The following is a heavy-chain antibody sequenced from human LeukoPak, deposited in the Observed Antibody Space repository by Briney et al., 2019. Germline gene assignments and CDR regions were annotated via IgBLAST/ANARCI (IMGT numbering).Heavy chain of an antibody. CDR2: IYSGGST. CDR1: GFTFSSYA. D-gene: IGHD3-3*01. CDR3: AREGSDFWSGYTYYFDY. V-gene: IGHV3-53*01. Sequence: GGSLRLSCAASGFTFSSYAMSWVRQAPGKGLEWVSVIYSGGSTYYADSVKGRFTISRDNSKNTLYLQMNSLRAEDTAVYYCAREGSDFWSGYTYYFDYWGQGTLVTVSS. J-gene: IGHJ4*02.